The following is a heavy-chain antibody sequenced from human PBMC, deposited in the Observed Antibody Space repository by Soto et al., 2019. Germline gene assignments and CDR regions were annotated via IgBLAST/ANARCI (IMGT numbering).Heavy chain of an antibody. V-gene: IGHV3-23*01. Sequence: PGGSLRLSCASSGFTFSNYAMSLVRQAPGKGLEWVSAISGSGGTTYNADSVKGRFTISRDNSKNTLYLQMDSLRAEDTAVYYCAKFFVGTGGSSGWPWYFDHWGQGTLVTVSS. CDR2: ISGSGGTT. CDR3: AKFFVGTGGSSGWPWYFDH. J-gene: IGHJ4*02. CDR1: GFTFSNYA. D-gene: IGHD6-25*01.